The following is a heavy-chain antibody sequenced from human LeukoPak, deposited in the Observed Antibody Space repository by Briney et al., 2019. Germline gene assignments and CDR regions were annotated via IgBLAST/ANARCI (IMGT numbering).Heavy chain of an antibody. CDR2: IYPGDSDA. V-gene: IGHV5-51*01. CDR1: GYSFTSYW. D-gene: IGHD3-3*01. J-gene: IGHJ4*02. Sequence: GESLKISCKGSGYSFTSYWIGWVRQMPGKGLEWMGIIYPGDSDARYGPSFQGQVTISADKSISTAYLQWSSLKASDTAMYYCARVYYDFWSGYYPPEYYFDYWGQGTLVTVSS. CDR3: ARVYYDFWSGYYPPEYYFDY.